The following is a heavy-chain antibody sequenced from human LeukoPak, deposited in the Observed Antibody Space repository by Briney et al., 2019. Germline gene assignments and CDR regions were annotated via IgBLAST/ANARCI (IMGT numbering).Heavy chain of an antibody. CDR1: GFIVSNNY. CDR2: IYSGGNT. V-gene: IGHV3-53*01. CDR3: ARGPGRKSPLDY. J-gene: IGHJ4*02. D-gene: IGHD1-1*01. Sequence: GGSLRLSCAASGFIVSNNYTNWVRQAPGKGLEWVSVIYSGGNTYYADSVKGRFAISRDNFKNRLFLQMKSLRAEDTAVYYCARGPGRKSPLDYWGQGTLVTVSS.